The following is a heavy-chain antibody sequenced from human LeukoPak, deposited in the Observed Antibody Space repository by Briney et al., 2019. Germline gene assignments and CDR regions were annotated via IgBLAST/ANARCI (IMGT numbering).Heavy chain of an antibody. D-gene: IGHD2-8*02. V-gene: IGHV3-23*01. CDR1: GFTFSTFA. CDR3: ATYRQVLLPFES. CDR2: VFPSGGEI. J-gene: IGHJ4*02. Sequence: GGSLRLSCAASGFTFSTFAMIWVRQPPGKGLEWVSSVFPSGGEIHYADSVRGRFTISRDNSKSTLSLQMNSLRAEDTAIYYCATYRQVLLPFESWGQGTLVTVSS.